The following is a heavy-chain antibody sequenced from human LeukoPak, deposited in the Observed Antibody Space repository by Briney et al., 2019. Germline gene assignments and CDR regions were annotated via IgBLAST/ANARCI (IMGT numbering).Heavy chain of an antibody. V-gene: IGHV3-30*02. Sequence: GGSLRLSCTASGFTFGDYAMSWVRQAPGKGLEWVTFIRYDVSNIYYADSVKGRFTTSRDNSKNTLYLQMNSLRAEDTAVYYCAKGDDYGSGAMFDYWGQGTLVTVSS. D-gene: IGHD3-10*01. CDR1: GFTFGDYA. CDR3: AKGDDYGSGAMFDY. CDR2: IRYDVSNI. J-gene: IGHJ4*02.